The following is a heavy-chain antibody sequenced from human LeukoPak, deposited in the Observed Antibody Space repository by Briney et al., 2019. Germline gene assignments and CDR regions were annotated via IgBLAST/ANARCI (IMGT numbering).Heavy chain of an antibody. V-gene: IGHV4-34*01. CDR2: INHSGST. CDR1: GGSFSGYY. CDR3: ARALGATPSNWFDP. Sequence: KPSETLPLTCAVYGGSFSGYYWSWIRQPPGKGLEWIGEINHSGSTNYNPSLKSRVTISVDTSKNQFSLKLSSVTAADTAVYYCARALGATPSNWFDPWGQGTLVTVSS. D-gene: IGHD5-12*01. J-gene: IGHJ5*02.